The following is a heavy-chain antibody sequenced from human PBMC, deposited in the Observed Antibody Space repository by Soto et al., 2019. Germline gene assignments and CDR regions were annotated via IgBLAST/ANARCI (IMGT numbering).Heavy chain of an antibody. Sequence: SETLSLTCAVYGGSFSGYYWSWIRQPPGKGLEWIGEINHSGSTNYNPSLKSRVTTSVDTSKNQFSLKLSSVTAADTAVYYCARQQLWLYYYYYGMDVWGQGTTVTVSS. CDR1: GGSFSGYY. CDR3: ARQQLWLYYYYYGMDV. CDR2: INHSGST. D-gene: IGHD6-13*01. V-gene: IGHV4-34*01. J-gene: IGHJ6*02.